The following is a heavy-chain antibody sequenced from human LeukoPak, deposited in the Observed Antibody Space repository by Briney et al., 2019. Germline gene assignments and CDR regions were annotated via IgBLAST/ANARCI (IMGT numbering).Heavy chain of an antibody. CDR3: ARAMDC. CDR2: IKQDGSKK. Sequence: GGSLRLSCAASEFTFSSYWMTWVRQAPGKGLEWVANIKQDGSKKNYVDSVKGRFTISRDNAKNSLFLQINSLRAEDTAVYYCARAMDCWGQGTLVTVPS. D-gene: IGHD2-2*01. J-gene: IGHJ4*02. V-gene: IGHV3-7*03. CDR1: EFTFSSYW.